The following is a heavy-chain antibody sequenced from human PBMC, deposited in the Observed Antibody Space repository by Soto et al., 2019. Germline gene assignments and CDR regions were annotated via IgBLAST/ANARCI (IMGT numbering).Heavy chain of an antibody. Sequence: SETLSLTCTVSGGSISGSNYYWSWIRQPPGRGLEWIGYIYYSGTAYYNPSLKSRVTISVDTSKNQFSLKLSSVTAADTAVYYCARDLYSRSWHPFDYWGQGTLVTVSS. CDR2: IYYSGTA. J-gene: IGHJ4*02. V-gene: IGHV4-30-4*01. D-gene: IGHD6-13*01. CDR1: GGSISGSNYY. CDR3: ARDLYSRSWHPFDY.